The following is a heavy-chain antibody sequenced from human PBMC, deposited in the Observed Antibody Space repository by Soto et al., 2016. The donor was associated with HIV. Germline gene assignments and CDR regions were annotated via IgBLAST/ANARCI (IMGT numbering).Heavy chain of an antibody. J-gene: IGHJ4*02. D-gene: IGHD3-10*01. CDR1: GGSFSGYF. CDR3: ARLPSGF. CDR2: INHSGST. V-gene: IGHV4-34*01. Sequence: QVQLQQWGAGLLKPSETLSLTCAVYGGSFSGYFWGWVRQPPEKGLEWIGEINHSGSTNYNPSLKSRVTISIDTSKNQFSLKLNSVTAADTAVYYCARLPSGFWGPGTLVHRLL.